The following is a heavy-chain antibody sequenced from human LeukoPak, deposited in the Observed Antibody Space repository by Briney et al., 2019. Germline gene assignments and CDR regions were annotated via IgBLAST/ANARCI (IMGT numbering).Heavy chain of an antibody. D-gene: IGHD4-17*01. CDR2: IYSGGST. CDR1: GFTVSGNY. CDR3: ARSSADNGDYSFDY. Sequence: GGSLRLSCATSGFTVSGNYMSWVRRAPGKGLEWVSVIYSGGSTYYADSVKGRFTISRHNSKNTLYLQMNSLRAEDTAVYYCARSSADNGDYSFDYWGQGTLVTVSS. V-gene: IGHV3-53*04. J-gene: IGHJ4*02.